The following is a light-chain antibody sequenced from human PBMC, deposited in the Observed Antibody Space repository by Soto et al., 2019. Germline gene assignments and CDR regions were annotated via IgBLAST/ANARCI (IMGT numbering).Light chain of an antibody. J-gene: IGKJ1*01. Sequence: DIQMTQSPSSLSASVGDRVTITCRASQSISSYLNWYQQKPGKAPKLLIYAASTLKSGVPSRFSGSGSGTDFTLTIRSLQPEDFATFYCQQSYSTPRTFGQGTKVEIK. CDR1: QSISSY. V-gene: IGKV1-39*01. CDR2: AAS. CDR3: QQSYSTPRT.